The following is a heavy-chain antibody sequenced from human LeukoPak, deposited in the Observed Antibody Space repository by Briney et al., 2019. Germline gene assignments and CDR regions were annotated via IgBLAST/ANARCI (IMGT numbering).Heavy chain of an antibody. Sequence: PGGSLRLSCAASGFTFSSYAMSWVRHAPGKGLEWVSAISGSGGSTYYADSVKGRFTISRDNSKNTLYLQMNSLRAEDTAVYYCAKDSLGYSSGFDAFDIWGQGTMVTVSS. V-gene: IGHV3-23*01. CDR3: AKDSLGYSSGFDAFDI. CDR2: ISGSGGST. J-gene: IGHJ3*02. D-gene: IGHD6-19*01. CDR1: GFTFSSYA.